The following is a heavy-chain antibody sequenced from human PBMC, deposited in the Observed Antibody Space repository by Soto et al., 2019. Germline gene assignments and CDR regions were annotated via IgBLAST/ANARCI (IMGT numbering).Heavy chain of an antibody. J-gene: IGHJ3*02. V-gene: IGHV4-61*08. Sequence: PSETLSLTCTVSGGSISSGDYYWSWIRQPPGKGLEWIGYIYYSGSTNYNPSLKSRVTISVDTSKNQFSLKLSSVTAADTAVYYCARAPGYYDSSGYHYHAFDIWGQGTMVTVSS. CDR3: ARAPGYYDSSGYHYHAFDI. CDR2: IYYSGST. D-gene: IGHD3-22*01. CDR1: GGSISSGDYY.